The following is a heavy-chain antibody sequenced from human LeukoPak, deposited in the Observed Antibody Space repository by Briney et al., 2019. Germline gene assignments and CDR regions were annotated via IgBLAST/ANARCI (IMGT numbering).Heavy chain of an antibody. J-gene: IGHJ6*02. D-gene: IGHD3-3*01. CDR3: ARASITIFGVAYGMDV. CDR1: GGSISSGSYY. V-gene: IGHV4-61*02. CDR2: IYTSGST. Sequence: SETLSLTCTVSGGSISSGSYYWSWLRQPAGKGLEWIGRIYTSGSTNYNPSLKSRVTISVDTSKNQFSLKLSSVTAADTAVYYCARASITIFGVAYGMDVWGQGTTVTVSS.